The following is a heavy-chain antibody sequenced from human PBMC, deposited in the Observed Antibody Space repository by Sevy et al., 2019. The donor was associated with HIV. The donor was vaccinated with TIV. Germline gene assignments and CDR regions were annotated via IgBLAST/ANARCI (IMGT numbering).Heavy chain of an antibody. CDR1: GDTFTNNY. CDR2: VDPSAGNT. V-gene: IGHV1-46*01. CDR3: VRADPDQHFDS. Sequence: ASVKVSCKASGDTFTNNYIHWVRQAPGRGLEWVGMVDPSAGNTTYAQKFQGRVTMTRDTSTSILYMELSSLRSEDTAVYYCVRADPDQHFDSWGQGTLVTVSS. J-gene: IGHJ4*02.